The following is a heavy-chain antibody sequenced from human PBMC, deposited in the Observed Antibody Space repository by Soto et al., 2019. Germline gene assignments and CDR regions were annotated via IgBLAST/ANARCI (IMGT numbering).Heavy chain of an antibody. CDR2: ISSSGSTI. V-gene: IGHV3-11*01. CDR1: GFTFSDYY. Sequence: QVQLVESGGGLVKPGGSLRLSCAASGFTFSDYYMSWIRQAPGKGLEWVSYISSSGSTIYYADSVKGRFTISRDNVTYSRYLQMNSQRAEDTAVYYCARDQYYYGSGSYPYYYYGMDVWGQGTTVTVSS. D-gene: IGHD3-10*01. CDR3: ARDQYYYGSGSYPYYYYGMDV. J-gene: IGHJ6*02.